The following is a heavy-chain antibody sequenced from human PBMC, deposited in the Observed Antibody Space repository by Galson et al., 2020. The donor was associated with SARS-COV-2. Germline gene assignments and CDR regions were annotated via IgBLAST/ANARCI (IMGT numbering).Heavy chain of an antibody. V-gene: IGHV3-23*01. D-gene: IGHD3-16*01. CDR1: GFTSSSSV. CDR2: ISGSGSGT. CDR3: AKSVGDGWGKEYFDY. Sequence: GGSLRLSCAASGFTSSSSVMSWVRQAPGKGLEWVSLISGSGSGTYYADLVKGRFTISRDNSKNTLYLQMNSLRAEDTAVYYCAKSVGDGWGKEYFDYWGQGTLVTVSS. J-gene: IGHJ4*02.